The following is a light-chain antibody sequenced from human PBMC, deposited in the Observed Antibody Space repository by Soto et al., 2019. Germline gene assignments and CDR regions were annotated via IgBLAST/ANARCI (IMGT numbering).Light chain of an antibody. CDR3: QQYNKWPQYT. V-gene: IGKV3-15*01. CDR1: QTVSSN. CDR2: VAS. J-gene: IGKJ2*01. Sequence: EIVMTQSPATLSVSPGERATLSCRASQTVSSNLGWYQQKPGQAPRLLIYVASTRDTGIPARFSGSGSGTEFTLTISSLQSEDFAVYYCQQYNKWPQYTFGQGTKVEIK.